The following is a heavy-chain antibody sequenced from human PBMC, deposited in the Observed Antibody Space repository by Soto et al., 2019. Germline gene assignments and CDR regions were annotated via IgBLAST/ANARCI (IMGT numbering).Heavy chain of an antibody. CDR1: GFSLSNARMG. V-gene: IGHV2-26*01. CDR2: IFSNDEK. Sequence: GSGPTLVNPTETLTLTCTVSGFSLSNARMGVSWIRQPPGKALEWLAHIFSNDEKSYSTSLKSRLTISKDTSKSQVVLTMTNMDPVGTATYYCARVTYYYDSSGYYYDPALDYWGQGTLVTVSS. J-gene: IGHJ4*02. CDR3: ARVTYYYDSSGYYYDPALDY. D-gene: IGHD3-22*01.